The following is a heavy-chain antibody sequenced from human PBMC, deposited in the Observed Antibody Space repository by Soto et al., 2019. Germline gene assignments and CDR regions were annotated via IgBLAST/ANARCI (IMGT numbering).Heavy chain of an antibody. J-gene: IGHJ4*02. D-gene: IGHD3-22*01. CDR2: IRRHTSVT. CDR1: GLTLSTSS. Sequence: EVQLVESGGMLVQPGGSLRLSCAAFGLTLSTSSMNWVRQAPGRGLEWISYIRRHTSVTAYADSVKGRFTISRDSAKNSLYLQMDSLRVEDTAVYYSGKVADSGYYTVERWGKGTLVTVSS. V-gene: IGHV3-48*01. CDR3: GKVADSGYYTVER.